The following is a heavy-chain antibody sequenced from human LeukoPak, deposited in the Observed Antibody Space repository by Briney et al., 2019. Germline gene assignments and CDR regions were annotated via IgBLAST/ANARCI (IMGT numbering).Heavy chain of an antibody. V-gene: IGHV3-21*01. J-gene: IGHJ4*02. D-gene: IGHD3-3*01. Sequence: GGSLRLSCAASGFVFSDYGMNWVRQAPGKGLEWVSSISSSSSYIYYADSVKGRFTISRDNAKNSLYLQMNSLRAEDTAVYYCARDRAIGVGPSVTDYWGQGTLVTVSS. CDR3: ARDRAIGVGPSVTDY. CDR1: GFVFSDYG. CDR2: ISSSSSYI.